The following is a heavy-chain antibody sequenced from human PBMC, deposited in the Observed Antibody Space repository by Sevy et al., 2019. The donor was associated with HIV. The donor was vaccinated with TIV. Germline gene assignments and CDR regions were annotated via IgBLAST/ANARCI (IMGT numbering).Heavy chain of an antibody. CDR3: ARVPLYYDFWSDSYYYYGMDV. Sequence: SETLSLTCTVSGGSISSYYWSWIRQPPGKGLEWIGYIYYSGSTNYNPSLKSRVTISVDTSKNQFSLKLSSVTAADTAVYYCARVPLYYDFWSDSYYYYGMDVWGQRTTVTVSS. CDR1: GGSISSYY. CDR2: IYYSGST. D-gene: IGHD3-3*01. V-gene: IGHV4-59*01. J-gene: IGHJ6*02.